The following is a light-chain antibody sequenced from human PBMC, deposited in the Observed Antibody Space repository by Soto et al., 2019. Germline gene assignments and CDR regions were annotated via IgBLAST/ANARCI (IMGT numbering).Light chain of an antibody. Sequence: EIVLTQSPGTLSLSPGESATLSCRANQVVSSSYLAWYQQKPGQAPRLLIYHASDRATSVPDRFSGSGSGTDFALTFTRLEPEDFALFYCRQYGTFPFSFGQGTKLEIK. CDR2: HAS. J-gene: IGKJ2*01. CDR3: RQYGTFPFS. CDR1: QVVSSSY. V-gene: IGKV3-20*01.